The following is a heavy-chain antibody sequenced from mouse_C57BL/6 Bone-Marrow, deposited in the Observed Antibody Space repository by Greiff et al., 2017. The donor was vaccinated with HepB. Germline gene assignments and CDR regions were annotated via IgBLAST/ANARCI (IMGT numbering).Heavy chain of an antibody. D-gene: IGHD1-1*01. V-gene: IGHV3-6*01. CDR2: ISYDGSN. Sequence: EVQLQESGPGLVKPSQSLSLTCSVTGYSITSGYYWNWIRQFPGNKLEWVGYISYDGSNNYNPSLKNRITITRDTSKNQFYLKLNSVTTEDTATYYCARGEGTFYYGSSLFAYWGQGTLVTVSA. CDR3: ARGEGTFYYGSSLFAY. CDR1: GYSITSGYY. J-gene: IGHJ3*01.